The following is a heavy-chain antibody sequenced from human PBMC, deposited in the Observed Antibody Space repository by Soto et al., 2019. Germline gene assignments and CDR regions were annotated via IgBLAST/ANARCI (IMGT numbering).Heavy chain of an antibody. Sequence: GGSLRLSCSASGFTFSNYGMHWVRQAPGKGLEWVAVIWYDGSNKYYADSVKGRFTISRDNSKNTLYLQMNSLRAEDTAVYYCARDYYYYYGMDVWGQGTTVTVSS. CDR1: GFTFSNYG. J-gene: IGHJ6*02. V-gene: IGHV3-33*01. CDR2: IWYDGSNK. CDR3: ARDYYYYYGMDV.